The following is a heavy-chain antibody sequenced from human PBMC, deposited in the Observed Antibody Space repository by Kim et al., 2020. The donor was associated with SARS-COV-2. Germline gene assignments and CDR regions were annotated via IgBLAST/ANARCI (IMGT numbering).Heavy chain of an antibody. CDR1: GGSISSYY. CDR3: ARDQTDSSGYYYGVNYFDF. D-gene: IGHD3-22*01. J-gene: IGHJ4*02. Sequence: SETLSLTCTVSGGSISSYYWSWIRQPAGKGLEWIGRIYTSGSTNYNPSLKGRVTMSVDTSKNQFSLKLSSVTAADTAVYYCARDQTDSSGYYYGVNYFDFWGQGTLVAVSS. V-gene: IGHV4-4*07. CDR2: IYTSGST.